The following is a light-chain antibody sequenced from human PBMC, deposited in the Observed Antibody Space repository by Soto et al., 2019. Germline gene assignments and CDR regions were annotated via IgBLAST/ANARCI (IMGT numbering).Light chain of an antibody. V-gene: IGLV2-14*01. CDR1: SSDVGGYNY. J-gene: IGLJ1*01. Sequence: SCTGTSSDVGGYNYVSWYQQHPGKAPKLMIYEVNNRPSGISDRFSGSKSGNTASLTISGLQAEDEADYYCSSCSSRACYVSGTGTEVTVL. CDR2: EVN. CDR3: SSCSSRACYV.